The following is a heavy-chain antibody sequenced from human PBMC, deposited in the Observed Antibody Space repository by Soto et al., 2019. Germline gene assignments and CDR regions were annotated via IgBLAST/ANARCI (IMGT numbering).Heavy chain of an antibody. D-gene: IGHD5-18*01. CDR1: GGSISSGGYY. CDR2: IYYSGST. Sequence: SDTLSLTCTVSGGSISSGGYYWSWIRQHPGKGLEWIGYIYYSGSTYYNPSLKSRVTISVDTSKNQLSLKLSSVTAADTAVYYCARDQRGYSYGYGYFDYWGQGTLVTVSS. J-gene: IGHJ4*02. V-gene: IGHV4-31*03. CDR3: ARDQRGYSYGYGYFDY.